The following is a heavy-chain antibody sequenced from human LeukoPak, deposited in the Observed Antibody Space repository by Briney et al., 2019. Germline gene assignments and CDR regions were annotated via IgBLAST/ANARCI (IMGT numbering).Heavy chain of an antibody. CDR1: GGSIRSYY. Sequence: PSETLSLTCTVSGGSIRSYYWSWIRQPQGKGLEWIGYIYYSGSTNYNPSLKSRVTISVDTSKNQFSLKLSSVTAADTAVYYCARSSITMVRGVTIFDPWGQGTLVTVSS. D-gene: IGHD3-10*01. V-gene: IGHV4-59*01. CDR3: ARSSITMVRGVTIFDP. J-gene: IGHJ5*02. CDR2: IYYSGST.